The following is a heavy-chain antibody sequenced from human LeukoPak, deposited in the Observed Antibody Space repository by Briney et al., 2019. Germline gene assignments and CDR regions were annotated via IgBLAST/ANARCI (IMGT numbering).Heavy chain of an antibody. CDR3: ARDLISGPGAFDI. CDR1: GGSISSGSYY. J-gene: IGHJ3*02. Sequence: PSQTLSLTCTVSGGSISSGSYYWSWIRQPAGKGLEWIGRIYTSGSTNYNPSLKSRVTISVDTSKNQFSLKLSSVTAADTAVYYCARDLISGPGAFDIWGQGTMVTVSS. CDR2: IYTSGST. V-gene: IGHV4-61*02. D-gene: IGHD2-15*01.